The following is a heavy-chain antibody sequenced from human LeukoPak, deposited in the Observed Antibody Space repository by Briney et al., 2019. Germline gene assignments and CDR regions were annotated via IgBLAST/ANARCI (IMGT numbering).Heavy chain of an antibody. J-gene: IGHJ5*02. Sequence: PSETLSLTCAVYGGSFSGYYWSWIRQPPGKGLEWIGEINHSGSTNCNPSLKSRVTISVDTSKNQFSLKLSSVTAADTAVYYCARGPRSSWYWILDPWGQGTLVTVSS. D-gene: IGHD6-13*01. CDR2: INHSGST. CDR3: ARGPRSSWYWILDP. V-gene: IGHV4-34*01. CDR1: GGSFSGYY.